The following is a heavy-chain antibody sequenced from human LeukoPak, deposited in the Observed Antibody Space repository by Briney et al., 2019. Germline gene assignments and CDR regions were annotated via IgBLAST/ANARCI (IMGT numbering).Heavy chain of an antibody. CDR3: TVRGVKSFWFDP. J-gene: IGHJ5*02. V-gene: IGHV4-39*07. D-gene: IGHD3-10*02. CDR2: INHSGST. CDR1: GGSISSSSYY. Sequence: SETLPLTCTVSGGSISSSSYYWGWIRQPPGKGLEWIGEINHSGSTNYNPSLKSRVTISVDTSKNQFSLKLSSVTAADTAVYYCTVRGVKSFWFDPWGQGTLVTVSS.